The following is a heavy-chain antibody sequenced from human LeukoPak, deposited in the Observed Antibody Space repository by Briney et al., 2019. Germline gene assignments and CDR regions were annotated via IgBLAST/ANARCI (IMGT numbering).Heavy chain of an antibody. D-gene: IGHD1-1*01. CDR2: IYYSGST. V-gene: IGHV4-59*01. CDR3: ARVWATTGYPFDN. CDR1: GGSISSFY. Sequence: SETLSLTCTVSGGSISSFYFSWIRQPPGKGLEWIGYIYYSGSTNYNPSLKSRVTISVDTSKNQFSLKLSSVPAADTAVYYCARVWATTGYPFDNWGQGTLVTVSS. J-gene: IGHJ4*02.